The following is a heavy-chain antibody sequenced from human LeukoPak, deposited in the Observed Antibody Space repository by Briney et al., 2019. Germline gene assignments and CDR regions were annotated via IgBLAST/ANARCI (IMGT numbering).Heavy chain of an antibody. D-gene: IGHD3-16*01. J-gene: IGHJ4*02. V-gene: IGHV3-23*01. CDR1: GFTLSSYE. CDR2: IDYSGGSS. CDR3: AKHPSPVLGGGSYFDY. Sequence: GGSLRLSCTVSGFTLSSYEMSWIRQAPGKGLEWVSSIDYSGGSSYYADSVKGRFTISRDNSKNTLYLQMNSLRAEDTAVYYCAKHPSPVLGGGSYFDYWGQGILVTVSS.